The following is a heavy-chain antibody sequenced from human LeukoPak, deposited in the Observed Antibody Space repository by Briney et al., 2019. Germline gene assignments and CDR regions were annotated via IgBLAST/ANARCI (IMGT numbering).Heavy chain of an antibody. V-gene: IGHV1-8*02. CDR1: GYTFTSYD. CDR2: MNPNSGNT. CDR3: VFMNNLNYVIRY. D-gene: IGHD1-7*01. Sequence: ASVKVSCKASGYTFTSYDINWVRQATGQGLEWMGWMNPNSGNTGYAQKFQGRVTMTRNTSISTAYMELSSLRSEDTAVYYCVFMNNLNYVIRYWGQGTLVTVSS. J-gene: IGHJ1*01.